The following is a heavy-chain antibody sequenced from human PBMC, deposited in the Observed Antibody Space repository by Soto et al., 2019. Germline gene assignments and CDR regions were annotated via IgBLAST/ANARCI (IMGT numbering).Heavy chain of an antibody. Sequence: QVLLQESGPGLVKSSQTLSLTCTVSGGSISSGDYSWSWVRQSPGKGLEGVGHIYNSGITYNNPSLKSRVVISIDTSRNQFSLRLNSLTAADRAVYFCARGVTVFGLVSRFWFDPWGQGTVVTVSS. CDR1: GGSISSGDYS. J-gene: IGHJ5*02. CDR2: IYNSGIT. V-gene: IGHV4-30-4*01. D-gene: IGHD3-3*01. CDR3: ARGVTVFGLVSRFWFDP.